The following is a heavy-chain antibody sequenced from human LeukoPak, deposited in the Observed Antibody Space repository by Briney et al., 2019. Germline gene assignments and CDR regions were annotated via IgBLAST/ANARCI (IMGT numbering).Heavy chain of an antibody. V-gene: IGHV4-31*03. D-gene: IGHD2-8*01. Sequence: SQTLSHTCTVSGGSISSGAYYWSWIRQHPGKGLEWIGYIYYSGSTYHNPSLKSRVTISVDTSKNQFSLKLSSVTAADTAVYYCARGGGYCTNGVCHPYYMDVWGKGTTVTVSS. CDR1: GGSISSGAYY. CDR3: ARGGGYCTNGVCHPYYMDV. CDR2: IYYSGST. J-gene: IGHJ6*03.